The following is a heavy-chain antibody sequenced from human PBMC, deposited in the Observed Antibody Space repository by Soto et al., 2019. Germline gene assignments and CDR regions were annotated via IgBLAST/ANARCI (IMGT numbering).Heavy chain of an antibody. D-gene: IGHD6-19*01. CDR2: ISHDGINK. V-gene: IGHV3-30-3*01. CDR3: ARDMYSSDYFVKWFEP. J-gene: IGHJ5*02. Sequence: QVRLVESGGGVVQPGRSLRLSCTASGFSFSSYAMYWFRQPPGKGLEWVAVISHDGINKHYADSVKGRVTVSRDNSNHSLEMQLNSLRGEDTAMEDCARDMYSSDYFVKWFEPWGQGTLVTVSS. CDR1: GFSFSSYA.